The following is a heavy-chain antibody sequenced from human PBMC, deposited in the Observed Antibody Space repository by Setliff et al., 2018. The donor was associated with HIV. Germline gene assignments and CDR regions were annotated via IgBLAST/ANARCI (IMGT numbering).Heavy chain of an antibody. CDR2: IIPIFGTA. CDR1: GGTFSSYA. Sequence: GASVKVSCKASGGTFSSYAISWVRQVPGQGLESMGGIIPIFGTANYAQKFQGRVTITADESTSTAYMELIRLRAEDTAVYYCARGASPYYYDDSSGYPSCFDYWGQGTLVTVSS. CDR3: ARGASPYYYDDSSGYPSCFDY. J-gene: IGHJ4*02. V-gene: IGHV1-69*13. D-gene: IGHD3-22*01.